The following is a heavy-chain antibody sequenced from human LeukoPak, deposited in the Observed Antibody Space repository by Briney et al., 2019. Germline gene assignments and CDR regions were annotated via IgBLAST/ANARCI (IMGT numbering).Heavy chain of an antibody. CDR3: AGDADHVGGSYRYDVLDL. Sequence: GRSLRLSCEASGFRFSSFGMHWVRQAPGKGPEWVAVIWYDGNHIHYADSVKGRFTVSRDNLKKTLYLQMNSLRVEDTAVYYCAGDADHVGGSYRYDVLDLWGHGTLVTVSS. J-gene: IGHJ3*01. D-gene: IGHD3-16*02. V-gene: IGHV3-33*01. CDR2: IWYDGNHI. CDR1: GFRFSSFG.